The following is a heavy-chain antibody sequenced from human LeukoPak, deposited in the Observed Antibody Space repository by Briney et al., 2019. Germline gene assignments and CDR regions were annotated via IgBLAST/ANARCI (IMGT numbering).Heavy chain of an antibody. V-gene: IGHV3-23*01. Sequence: GGSLRLSCAASGFTFNIYAMSWVRQAPGKVLEWVSGIVGSGGSTYYADSVKGRFTISRDNSKNTLYLQMNSLRAEDTAVYYCAKDRLTGTMRSPFDDWGQGTLVTVSS. J-gene: IGHJ4*02. CDR3: AKDRLTGTMRSPFDD. D-gene: IGHD1-7*01. CDR1: GFTFNIYA. CDR2: IVGSGGST.